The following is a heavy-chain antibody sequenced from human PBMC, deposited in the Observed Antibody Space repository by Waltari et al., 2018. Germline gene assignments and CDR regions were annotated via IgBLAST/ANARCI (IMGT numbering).Heavy chain of an antibody. CDR1: GFTFSSYA. CDR3: AKEWRYSSPGAFYYGMDV. J-gene: IGHJ6*02. V-gene: IGHV3-23*01. CDR2: ISYSGGST. D-gene: IGHD6-13*01. Sequence: EVQLLESGGGLVQPGGSLRLSCAASGFTFSSYAMNWVRQAPGRGLEWVSTISYSGGSTYYADSVKVRFTLSRDNSKNTLYLQMNSLRAEDTAVYYCAKEWRYSSPGAFYYGMDVWGQGTTVTISS.